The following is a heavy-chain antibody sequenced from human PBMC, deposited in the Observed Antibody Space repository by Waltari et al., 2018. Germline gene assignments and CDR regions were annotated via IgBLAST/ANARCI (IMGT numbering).Heavy chain of an antibody. CDR1: GGSFSGYY. V-gene: IGHV4-34*01. CDR3: ARQLVVPAATDY. Sequence: QVQLQQWGAGLLKPSETLSLTCAVYGGSFSGYYWSWIRQPPGKGLEWIGEINHSGSTNYNPSLKSRVTISVDTSKNQFSLKLSSVTAADTAVYYCARQLVVPAATDYWGQGTLVTVSS. CDR2: INHSGST. D-gene: IGHD2-2*01. J-gene: IGHJ4*02.